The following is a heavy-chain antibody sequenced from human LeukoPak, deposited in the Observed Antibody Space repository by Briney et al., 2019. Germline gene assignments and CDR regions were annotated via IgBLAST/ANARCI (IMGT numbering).Heavy chain of an antibody. CDR2: INHSGST. D-gene: IGHD2-2*01. V-gene: IGHV4-34*01. J-gene: IGHJ5*02. CDR3: ARELAEDIVVVPANCFDP. CDR1: GGSFSGYY. Sequence: SETLSLTCAVYGGSFSGYYWSWIRQPPGKGLEWIGEINHSGSTNYNPSLKSRVTISVDTSKNQFSLKLSSVTAADTAVYYCARELAEDIVVVPANCFDPWGQGTLVTVSS.